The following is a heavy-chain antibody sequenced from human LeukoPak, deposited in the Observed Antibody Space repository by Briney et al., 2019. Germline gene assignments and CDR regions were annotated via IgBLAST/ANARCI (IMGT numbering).Heavy chain of an antibody. J-gene: IGHJ5*02. D-gene: IGHD6-13*01. Sequence: PSETLSLTCTVSGYSISSGYYWGWIRQSPGKGLEWIASFYNSGSTYYTPSLKSRVTISVDTSKNQFSLKLSSVTAADTAVYYCAREYRSSWYFNRFDPWGQGTLVTVSS. V-gene: IGHV4-38-2*02. CDR2: FYNSGST. CDR3: AREYRSSWYFNRFDP. CDR1: GYSISSGYY.